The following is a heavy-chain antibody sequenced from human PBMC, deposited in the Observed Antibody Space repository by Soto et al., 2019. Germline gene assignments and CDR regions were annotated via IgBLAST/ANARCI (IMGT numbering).Heavy chain of an antibody. CDR2: ISGSGGTT. V-gene: IGHV3-23*01. CDR3: AKDIAAELGVFDY. D-gene: IGHD6-13*01. CDR1: GFTFSNYA. Sequence: PGGSLRLSCAASGFTFSNYAMSWVRQAPGKGLEWVSTISGSGGTTYYADSVKGRFTISRDNSKNTLYLQMNSLRAEDTALYYCAKDIAAELGVFDYWGQGTLVTVSS. J-gene: IGHJ4*02.